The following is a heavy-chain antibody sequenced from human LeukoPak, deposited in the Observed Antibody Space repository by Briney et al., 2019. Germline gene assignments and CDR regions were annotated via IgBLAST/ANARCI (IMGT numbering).Heavy chain of an antibody. Sequence: GGSLRLSCAVSGFTFSRYWMTWVRQAPGKGLEWVANIKVDGSEKYYVDAVKGRFTISRDNAKDSLYLQMNSLRAEDTAIYYCARAQWTAFDYYYYMDVWGKGTTVTVSS. CDR1: GFTFSRYW. V-gene: IGHV3-7*01. J-gene: IGHJ6*03. D-gene: IGHD3/OR15-3a*01. CDR3: ARAQWTAFDYYYYMDV. CDR2: IKVDGSEK.